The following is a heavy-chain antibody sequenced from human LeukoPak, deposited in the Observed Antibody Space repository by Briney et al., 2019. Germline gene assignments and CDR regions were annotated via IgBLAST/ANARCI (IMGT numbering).Heavy chain of an antibody. V-gene: IGHV3-30*03. CDR1: GFTFSSYG. Sequence: GGSLRLSCAASGFTFSSYGMHWVRQAPGKGLEWVAVISSDGSDKYSVDSVKGRFTISRDNSKNTLYLQMNSLRAEDTAVYYCARGIDTAMVTWEKDYYDSSGYHYFDYWGQGTLVTVSS. CDR3: ARGIDTAMVTWEKDYYDSSGYHYFDY. D-gene: IGHD3-22*01. J-gene: IGHJ4*02. CDR2: ISSDGSDK.